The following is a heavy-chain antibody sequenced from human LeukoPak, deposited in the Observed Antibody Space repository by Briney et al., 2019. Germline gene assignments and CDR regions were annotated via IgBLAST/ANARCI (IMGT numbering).Heavy chain of an antibody. Sequence: GGSLRLSCAASGFTVSNNYMNWVRQAPGKGLEWVSILYTGGSTYYADSVKGRFTNSSDNSKNTVYLQMNSLRAEDTAVYFCARVDYYDSSTSPYWGQGTLVTVSS. V-gene: IGHV3-53*01. CDR3: ARVDYYDSSTSPY. D-gene: IGHD3-22*01. CDR1: GFTVSNNY. CDR2: LYTGGST. J-gene: IGHJ4*02.